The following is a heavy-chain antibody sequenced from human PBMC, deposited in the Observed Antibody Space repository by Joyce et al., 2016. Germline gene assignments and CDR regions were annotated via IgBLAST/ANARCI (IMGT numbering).Heavy chain of an antibody. Sequence: VQLVQSGAGVKKPGASVKGTCKESGYTFTNYYMNWVRPAPGQGLEGMGIINRSSGSTNTAQKSPGRVTMTRDMSTHTVYMELSRLRSEATAAYYCARDTAMATGYYYYGMDVWGQGTTGTVSS. CDR3: ARDTAMATGYYYYGMDV. D-gene: IGHD5-18*01. V-gene: IGHV1-46*01. J-gene: IGHJ6*01. CDR1: GYTFTNYY. CDR2: INRSSGST.